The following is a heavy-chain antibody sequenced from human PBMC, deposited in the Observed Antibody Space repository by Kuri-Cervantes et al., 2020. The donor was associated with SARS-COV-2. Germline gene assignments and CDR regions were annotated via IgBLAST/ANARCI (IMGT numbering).Heavy chain of an antibody. D-gene: IGHD3-10*01. CDR1: GYTFSDSY. CDR2: IAPNSGGT. Sequence: ASVKVSCKASGYTFSDSYIHWVRQAPGQGLEWMGWIAPNSGGTKYAQKFQGRVTMTRDTSISTAYMELSSLRSEDTAVYYCARGRGYYGSETYYNNFDYWGQGTLVTVSS. J-gene: IGHJ4*02. CDR3: ARGRGYYGSETYYNNFDY. V-gene: IGHV1-2*02.